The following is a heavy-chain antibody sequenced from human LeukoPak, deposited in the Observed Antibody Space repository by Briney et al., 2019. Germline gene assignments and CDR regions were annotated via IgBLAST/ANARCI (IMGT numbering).Heavy chain of an antibody. J-gene: IGHJ4*02. D-gene: IGHD3-22*01. CDR3: ARAPRDSSGYYMRSFDY. CDR1: GYSISRDFY. CDR2: IYHSGYT. Sequence: SETLSLTCTVSGYSISRDFYWGWIRQPPGQGLEWIVGIYHSGYTYYYPSLKSRAIISVDTSKNQFSLKLSSVTDADTAVYYCARAPRDSSGYYMRSFDYWGQGTLVTVSS. V-gene: IGHV4-38-2*02.